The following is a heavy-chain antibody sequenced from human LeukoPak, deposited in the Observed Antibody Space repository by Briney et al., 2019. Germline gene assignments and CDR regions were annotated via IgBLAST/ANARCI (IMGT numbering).Heavy chain of an antibody. D-gene: IGHD2-8*01. CDR3: AKGGRGNGEVY. CDR2: IKQDGSEI. J-gene: IGHJ4*02. V-gene: IGHV3-7*01. Sequence: GGSLRLSCAVSGFTFSSYWMNWVRQAPGKGLEWVGNIKQDGSEINYVDSVKGRFTISRDNAKSSLFLQMNDLRAEDAAVYYCAKGGRGNGEVYWGQGTLVTVSS. CDR1: GFTFSSYW.